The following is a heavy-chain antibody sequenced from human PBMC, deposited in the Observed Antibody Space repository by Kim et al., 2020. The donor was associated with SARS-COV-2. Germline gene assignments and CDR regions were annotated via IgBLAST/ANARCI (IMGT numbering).Heavy chain of an antibody. CDR2: ISSSSSYI. Sequence: GGSLRLSCAASGFTFSSYSMNWVRQAPGKGLEWVSSISSSSSYIYYADSVKGRFTISRDNAKNSLYLQMNSLRAEDTAVYYCARTHFYGDHLNWFDPWGQGTLVTVSS. V-gene: IGHV3-21*01. J-gene: IGHJ5*02. CDR1: GFTFSSYS. D-gene: IGHD4-17*01. CDR3: ARTHFYGDHLNWFDP.